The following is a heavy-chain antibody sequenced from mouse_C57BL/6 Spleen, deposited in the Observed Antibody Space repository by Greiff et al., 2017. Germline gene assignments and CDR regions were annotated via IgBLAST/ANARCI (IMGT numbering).Heavy chain of an antibody. Sequence: VQLQQSGPELVKPGASVKISCKASGYTFTDYNMDWVKQSHGKSLEWIGDINPNNGGTIYNQKFKGKATLTVDKSSSTAYMELRSLTSEDTAVYYCARSGYDWYFDVWGTGTTVTVSS. CDR3: ARSGYDWYFDV. J-gene: IGHJ1*03. V-gene: IGHV1-18*01. CDR2: INPNNGGT. D-gene: IGHD2-2*01. CDR1: GYTFTDYN.